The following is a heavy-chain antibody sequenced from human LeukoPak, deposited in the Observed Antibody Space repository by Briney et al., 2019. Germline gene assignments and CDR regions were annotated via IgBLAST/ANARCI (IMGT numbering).Heavy chain of an antibody. CDR2: INGGSGNT. V-gene: IGHV1-3*03. CDR3: ARATLLGTAMGDYYFDY. Sequence: ASVKVSCKASGYTFTDYTMHWLRQAPGQRLDWMGWINGGSGNTKYSPEFQGRVTITRDTSASTAYMELSSLRSEDTAVYYCARATLLGTAMGDYYFDYWGQGTLVTVSS. CDR1: GYTFTDYT. J-gene: IGHJ4*02. D-gene: IGHD5-18*01.